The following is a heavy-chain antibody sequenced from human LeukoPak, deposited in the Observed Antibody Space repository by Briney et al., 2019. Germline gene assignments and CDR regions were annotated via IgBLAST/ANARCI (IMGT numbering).Heavy chain of an antibody. Sequence: ASVKVSCKASGYTFTSYGISWVRQAPGQGLEWMGWISAYNGNTNYAQKLQGRVTMTTDTSTSTAYMELGSLRSDDTAVYYCARERTYYYDSSGYYGVYYFDYWGQGTLVTVSS. J-gene: IGHJ4*02. CDR2: ISAYNGNT. D-gene: IGHD3-22*01. V-gene: IGHV1-18*01. CDR1: GYTFTSYG. CDR3: ARERTYYYDSSGYYGVYYFDY.